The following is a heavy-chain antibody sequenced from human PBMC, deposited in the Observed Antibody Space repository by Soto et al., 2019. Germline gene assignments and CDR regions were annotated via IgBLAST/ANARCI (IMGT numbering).Heavy chain of an antibody. CDR2: ISATTTYK. Sequence: EVQVVESGGGLVKPGGSLRHSCTASGFTFDTYTMNWLRQAPGRGLEWVSSISATTTYKYYAASVEGRFTISRDNAKNSLYLQTNSLGAEDTAVYYCARGSASKSGHLWYFDLWGRGSLVTVSS. D-gene: IGHD2-8*02. V-gene: IGHV3-21*01. CDR1: GFTFDTYT. J-gene: IGHJ2*01. CDR3: ARGSASKSGHLWYFDL.